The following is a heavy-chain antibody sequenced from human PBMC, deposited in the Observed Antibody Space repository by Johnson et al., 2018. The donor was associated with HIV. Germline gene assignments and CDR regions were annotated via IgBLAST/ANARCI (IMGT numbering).Heavy chain of an antibody. CDR3: AKDRGGYYDSSGYGAFDI. CDR1: GFTFSSYG. Sequence: QVQLVESGGGVVQPGGSLRLSCAASGFTFSSYGMHWVRQAPGKGLEWVAFIRYDGSNKYYADSVKGRFTISRDNSKNTLYLQMNSLRAEDTAVYYCAKDRGGYYDSSGYGAFDIWGQGTMVTVSS. CDR2: IRYDGSNK. J-gene: IGHJ3*02. D-gene: IGHD3-22*01. V-gene: IGHV3-30*02.